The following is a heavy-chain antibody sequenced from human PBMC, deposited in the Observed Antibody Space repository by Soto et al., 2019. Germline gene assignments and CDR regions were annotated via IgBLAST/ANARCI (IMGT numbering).Heavy chain of an antibody. D-gene: IGHD6-13*01. CDR3: ARVNLAAAGEFDY. CDR1: GGSISSGGYY. Sequence: SETLSLTCTVSGGSISSGGYYWSWIRQHPGKGLEWIGYIYRTGSTNYNPSLKSRVTVSMDKSKNLFSLRLFFVTAADTAVYYCARVNLAAAGEFDYWGQGALVTVSS. CDR2: IYRTGST. V-gene: IGHV4-31*03. J-gene: IGHJ4*02.